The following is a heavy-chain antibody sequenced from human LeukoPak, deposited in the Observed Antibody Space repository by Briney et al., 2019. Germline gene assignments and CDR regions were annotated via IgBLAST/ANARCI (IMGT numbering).Heavy chain of an antibody. CDR2: IYTSGST. Sequence: SETLSHTCTVSGGSINSYYWSWIREPAGKGLEWIGRIYTSGSTNYNPSLKSRVTMSVDTSKNQFSLKLGSVTAADTAVYYYARHTYGSGSSTFDPWGQGTLVTVSS. D-gene: IGHD3-10*01. J-gene: IGHJ5*02. CDR3: ARHTYGSGSSTFDP. V-gene: IGHV4-4*07. CDR1: GGSINSYY.